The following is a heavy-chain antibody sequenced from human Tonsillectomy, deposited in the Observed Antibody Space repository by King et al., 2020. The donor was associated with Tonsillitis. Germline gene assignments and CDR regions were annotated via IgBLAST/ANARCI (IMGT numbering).Heavy chain of an antibody. J-gene: IGHJ4*02. CDR3: VSDSGH. CDR1: GFPFSNYW. V-gene: IGHV3-7*01. CDR2: TNHDGSGK. Sequence: VQLVESGGGLVQPGGSLRLSCPAPGFPFSNYWMTWVRQPPGKGLECGANTNHDGSGKYYVDSVRGRFTISRDNAKNSLYLVMNNLRADDTAIYYCVSDSGHWGQGTLVTVSS. D-gene: IGHD5-12*01.